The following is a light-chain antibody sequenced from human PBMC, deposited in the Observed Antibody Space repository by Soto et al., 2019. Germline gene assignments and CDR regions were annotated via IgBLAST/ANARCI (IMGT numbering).Light chain of an antibody. CDR2: GAS. J-gene: IGKJ2*01. V-gene: IGKV3-20*01. CDR3: QQYGSSPTYT. CDR1: QSVSSSY. Sequence: EIVLTQSPGTLSLSPGERATLSCRASQSVSSSYLAWYQQKPGQAPRLLIYGASGRATGIPDRFSGSGSGTDFTLTISRLEPEDCAEYYCQQYGSSPTYTFGQGTKLESK.